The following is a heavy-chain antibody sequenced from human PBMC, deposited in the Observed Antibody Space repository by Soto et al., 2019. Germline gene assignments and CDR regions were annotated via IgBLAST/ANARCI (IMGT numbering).Heavy chain of an antibody. D-gene: IGHD1-1*01. Sequence: ASVKVSCKASGYTFTSYGISWVRQAPGQGLEWMGWISAYNGNTNYAQKLQGRVTMTTDTSTSTAYMEPRSLRSDDTAVYYCARDVGTGTTDAFDIWGQGTMVTVSS. CDR2: ISAYNGNT. V-gene: IGHV1-18*01. CDR3: ARDVGTGTTDAFDI. CDR1: GYTFTSYG. J-gene: IGHJ3*02.